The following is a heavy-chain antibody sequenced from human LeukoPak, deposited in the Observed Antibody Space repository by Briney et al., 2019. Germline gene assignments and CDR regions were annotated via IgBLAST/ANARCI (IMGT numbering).Heavy chain of an antibody. CDR1: GYTLTELS. J-gene: IGHJ3*02. CDR3: ATGTTLGGAFDI. V-gene: IGHV1-24*01. D-gene: IGHD1-1*01. CDR2: FDPEDGET. Sequence: ASVKVSCKVSGYTLTELSMHWVRQAPGKGLEWMGGFDPEDGETIYAQKFQGRVTMTEDTSTDTAYMELSSLRSEDTAVYYCATGTTLGGAFDIWGQGTMVTVSS.